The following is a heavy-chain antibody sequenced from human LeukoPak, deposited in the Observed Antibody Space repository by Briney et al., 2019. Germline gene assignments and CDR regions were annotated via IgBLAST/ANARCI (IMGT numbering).Heavy chain of an antibody. Sequence: SETLSLTCAVYGGSFSGYYWSWIRQPPGKGLEWIGEINHSGSTNYNPSLKSRVTISVDTSKNLFSLKLSSVTAADTAVYYCARATYCSGDSCYSGIFDYWGQGTLVTVSS. CDR2: INHSGST. J-gene: IGHJ4*02. CDR1: GGSFSGYY. CDR3: ARATYCSGDSCYSGIFDY. D-gene: IGHD2-15*01. V-gene: IGHV4-34*01.